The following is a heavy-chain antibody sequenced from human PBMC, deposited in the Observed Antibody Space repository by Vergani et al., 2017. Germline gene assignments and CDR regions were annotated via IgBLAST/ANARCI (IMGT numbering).Heavy chain of an antibody. CDR1: AGSMNNDY. V-gene: IGHV4-4*07. D-gene: IGHD6-6*01. J-gene: IGHJ4*02. Sequence: QVQLQESGPELVKPSETLSLICTVSAGSMNNDYWTWIRQPAGRALEWIGRIYPSGTTNHNPTLKSRVTMSVDTSKSQFSLQLSSLTAADTATYYCARVVAARGFDSWGQGILVTVSS. CDR3: ARVVAARGFDS. CDR2: IYPSGTT.